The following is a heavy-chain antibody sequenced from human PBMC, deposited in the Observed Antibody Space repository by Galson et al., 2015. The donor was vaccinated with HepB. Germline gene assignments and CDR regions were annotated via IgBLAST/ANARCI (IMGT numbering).Heavy chain of an antibody. V-gene: IGHV1-69*02. CDR2: IIPILGIA. Sequence: SVKVSCKASGGTFSSYTISWVRQAPGQGLEWMGRIIPILGIANYAQKFQGRVTITADKSTSTAYMELSSLRSEDTAVYYCARIMKPESITIFGVAETYYYYYMDVWGKGTTVTVSS. D-gene: IGHD3-3*01. CDR1: GGTFSSYT. CDR3: ARIMKPESITIFGVAETYYYYYMDV. J-gene: IGHJ6*03.